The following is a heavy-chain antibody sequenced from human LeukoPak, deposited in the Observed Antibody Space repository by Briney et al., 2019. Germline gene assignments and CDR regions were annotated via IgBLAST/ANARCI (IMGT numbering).Heavy chain of an antibody. J-gene: IGHJ5*02. CDR2: IIPIFGTA. Sequence: SAKVSCKASGGTFSSYAISWVRQAPGQGLEWMGGIIPIFGTANYAQKFQGRVTITADESTSTAYMELSSLRSEDTAVYYCASGYCSSTSCEGDWFDPWGQGTLVTVSS. V-gene: IGHV1-69*01. D-gene: IGHD2-2*01. CDR3: ASGYCSSTSCEGDWFDP. CDR1: GGTFSSYA.